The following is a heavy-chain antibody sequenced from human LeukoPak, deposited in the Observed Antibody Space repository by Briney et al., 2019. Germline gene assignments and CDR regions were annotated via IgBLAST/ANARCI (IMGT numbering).Heavy chain of an antibody. V-gene: IGHV3-30*18. CDR3: AKDPGYSSGWAFDY. D-gene: IGHD6-19*01. CDR1: GFTFSSYW. J-gene: IGHJ4*02. Sequence: TGGSLRLSCAASGFTFSSYWMSWVRQAPGKGLEWVAVISYDGSNKYYADSVKGRFTISRDNSKNTLYLQMNSLRAEDTAVYYCAKDPGYSSGWAFDYWGQGTLVTVSS. CDR2: ISYDGSNK.